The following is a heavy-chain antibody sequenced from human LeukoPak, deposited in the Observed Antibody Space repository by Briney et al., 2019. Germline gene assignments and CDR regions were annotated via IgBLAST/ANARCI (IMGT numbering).Heavy chain of an antibody. CDR1: GFTFSSYA. Sequence: GGSLRLSCAASGFTFSSYAMSRVRQAPGKGLEWVAVISFDGSNKYYADSVKGRFTISRDNSKNTMYMKMNSLRAEDTAVYYCARESGYSYGRFDYWGQGALVTVSS. CDR3: ARESGYSYGRFDY. CDR2: ISFDGSNK. V-gene: IGHV3-30*04. D-gene: IGHD5-18*01. J-gene: IGHJ4*02.